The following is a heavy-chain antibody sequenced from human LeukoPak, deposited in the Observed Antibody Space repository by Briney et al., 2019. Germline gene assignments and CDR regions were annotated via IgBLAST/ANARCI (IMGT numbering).Heavy chain of an antibody. V-gene: IGHV3-48*04. CDR1: GFTFSSYN. J-gene: IGHJ4*02. D-gene: IGHD1-26*01. CDR2: ISSSGSTI. Sequence: PGGSLRLSCAASGFTFSSYNMNWVRQAQGKGLEWVSYISSSGSTIYYADSVKGRFTISRDNAKNSLYLQMNSLRVEDTAVYYCFGSGSSFDHWGQGTLVTVSS. CDR3: FGSGSSFDH.